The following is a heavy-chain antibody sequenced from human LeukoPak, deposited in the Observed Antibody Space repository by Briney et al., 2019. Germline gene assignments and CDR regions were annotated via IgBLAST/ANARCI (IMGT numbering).Heavy chain of an antibody. V-gene: IGHV3-48*04. CDR3: ARESESSGWYDY. CDR1: GFTFSSYS. Sequence: GGSLRLSCAASGFTFSSYSMNWVRQAPGKGLEWVSYISSSISVIYYADSVKGRFTISRDNSKNSLYLQMNSLRSDDTALYYCARESESSGWYDYWGQGTLVTVSS. D-gene: IGHD6-19*01. J-gene: IGHJ4*02. CDR2: ISSSISVI.